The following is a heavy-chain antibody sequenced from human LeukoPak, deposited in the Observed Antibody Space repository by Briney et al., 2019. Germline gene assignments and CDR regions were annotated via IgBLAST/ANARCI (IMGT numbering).Heavy chain of an antibody. CDR3: ARVRDSGAFDI. D-gene: IGHD1-26*01. Sequence: GSLRLSCAASGFTFSSNYMSWLRQPPGKGLEWIGEINHSGSTNYNPSLKSRVTISVDTSKNQFSLKLSSVTAADTAVYYCARVRDSGAFDIWGQGTMVTVSS. CDR2: INHSGST. J-gene: IGHJ3*02. CDR1: GFTFSSNY. V-gene: IGHV4-34*01.